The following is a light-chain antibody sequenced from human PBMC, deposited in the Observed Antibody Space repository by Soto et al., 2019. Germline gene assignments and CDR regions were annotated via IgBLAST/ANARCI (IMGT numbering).Light chain of an antibody. Sequence: QSVLTQPASVSESPGQSITISCTGTSSDIGASTFVSWYQQHPGKAPKLLIYEVSNRPSGISNRFSGSKSANTASLTISGLQAEDEADYYCSSYTTSSSYVFGTGTKVTVL. CDR2: EVS. CDR1: SSDIGASTF. CDR3: SSYTTSSSYV. V-gene: IGLV2-14*03. J-gene: IGLJ1*01.